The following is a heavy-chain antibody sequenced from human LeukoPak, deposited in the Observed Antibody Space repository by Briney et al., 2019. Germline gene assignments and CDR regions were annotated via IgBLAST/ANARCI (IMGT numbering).Heavy chain of an antibody. CDR3: AREYYYDSSGGDYYYYGMDV. D-gene: IGHD3-22*01. CDR1: GFTFSSYW. Sequence: PGGSLRFSCAASGFTFSSYWMSWVRQAPGKGLEWVANIKQDGSEKYYVDSVKGRFTISRDNAKNSLYLQMNSLRAEDTAVYYCAREYYYDSSGGDYYYYGMDVWGQGTTVTVSS. CDR2: IKQDGSEK. J-gene: IGHJ6*02. V-gene: IGHV3-7*01.